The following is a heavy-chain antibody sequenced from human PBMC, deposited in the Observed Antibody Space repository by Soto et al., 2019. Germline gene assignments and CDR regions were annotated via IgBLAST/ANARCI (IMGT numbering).Heavy chain of an antibody. CDR1: GFSLRTSGMC. CDR3: ARMKGPGPHIDY. V-gene: IGHV2-70*11. J-gene: IGHJ4*02. CDR2: IDWDDDK. Sequence: SGLTLLNPTQTPTLTCTFSGFSLRTSGMCVSWIRQPPGKALEWLARIDWDDDKYYSTYLRTRLSISKDTSKNQVVLTMTNMDPVDTATYYWARMKGPGPHIDYCGQGTVGTVSS.